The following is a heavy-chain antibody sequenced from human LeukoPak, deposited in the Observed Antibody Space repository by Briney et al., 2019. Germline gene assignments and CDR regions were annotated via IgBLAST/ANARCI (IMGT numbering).Heavy chain of an antibody. Sequence: SETLSLTCTVSGGSISSSSYYWGWIRQPPGKGLEWIGSIYYSGSTYDNPSLKSRVTTSVDTSKSQFSPKLNSVTAADTAVYYCARHEVVPTVYDAFDMWGQGTMVTVSS. CDR2: IYYSGST. V-gene: IGHV4-39*01. CDR3: ARHEVVPTVYDAFDM. D-gene: IGHD2-2*01. J-gene: IGHJ3*02. CDR1: GGSISSSSYY.